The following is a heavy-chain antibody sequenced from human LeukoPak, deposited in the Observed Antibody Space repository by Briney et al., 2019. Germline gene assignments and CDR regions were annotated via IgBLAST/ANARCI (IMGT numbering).Heavy chain of an antibody. Sequence: PGGSLRLSCAASGFTFSSYAMHWVRQAPGKGLEWVAVISYDGSNKYYADSVKGRFTISRDNSKNTLYLQMNSLRAEDTAVYYCASDRYNWNRGAFDIWGQGTMVTVSS. J-gene: IGHJ3*02. CDR2: ISYDGSNK. CDR1: GFTFSSYA. CDR3: ASDRYNWNRGAFDI. D-gene: IGHD1-20*01. V-gene: IGHV3-30-3*01.